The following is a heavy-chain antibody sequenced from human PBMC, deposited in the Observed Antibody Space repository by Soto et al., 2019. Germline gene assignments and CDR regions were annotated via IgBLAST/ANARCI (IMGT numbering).Heavy chain of an antibody. CDR2: ISPKSTFR. D-gene: IGHD2-21*01. Sequence: PGGSLRLSCATSGFPFNDYYMTWIRQAPGKGLEWLSHISPKSTFRNYADSVKGRFTISRDNTESSLFLQMNSLGVDDTAVYSCVRRGGGGLFEHWGQGVLVTVSS. V-gene: IGHV3-11*06. CDR1: GFPFNDYY. J-gene: IGHJ4*02. CDR3: VRRGGGGLFEH.